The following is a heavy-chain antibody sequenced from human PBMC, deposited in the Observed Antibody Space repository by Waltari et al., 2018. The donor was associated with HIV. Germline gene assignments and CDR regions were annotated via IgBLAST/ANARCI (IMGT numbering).Heavy chain of an antibody. CDR3: ARGLGGSYYYGVDV. V-gene: IGHV1-18*01. J-gene: IGHJ6*02. CDR2: ISGYNANT. Sequence: QVHLVQSGAEVKMPGASVRVSCKTSGYIFTNYGVSWVRQAPRQGLEWLGWISGYNANTNYAQRLQGRVTLTTDTSTSTAYMELRSLRSDDTAVYYCARGLGGSYYYGVDVWGQGTTVTVS. CDR1: GYIFTNYG.